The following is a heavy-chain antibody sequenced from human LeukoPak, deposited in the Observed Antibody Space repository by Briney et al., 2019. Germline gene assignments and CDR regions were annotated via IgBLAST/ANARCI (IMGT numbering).Heavy chain of an antibody. CDR3: ARDLDYGDYYYYYGMDV. CDR2: IPASGGTT. CDR1: GFTFSSNV. Sequence: PGGSRRLSCAASGFTFSSNVMIWVRQAPGKGLEWVSSIPASGGTTYYADSVKGRFTISRDNSKNSLYLQMNSLRAEDTAVYYCARDLDYGDYYYYYGMDVWGQGTTVTVSS. J-gene: IGHJ6*02. D-gene: IGHD4-17*01. V-gene: IGHV3-23*01.